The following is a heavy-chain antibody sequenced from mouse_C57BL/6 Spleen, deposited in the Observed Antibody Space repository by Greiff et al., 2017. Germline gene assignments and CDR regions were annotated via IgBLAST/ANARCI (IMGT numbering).Heavy chain of an antibody. J-gene: IGHJ4*01. CDR1: GYAFSSYW. CDR2: IYPGDGDT. D-gene: IGHD2-3*01. Sequence: VQLVESGAELVKPGASVKISCKASGYAFSSYWMNWVKQRPGKGLEWIGQIYPGDGDTNYNGKFKGKATLTADKSSSTAYMQLSSLTSEDSAVYFCATDGYYDAMDYWGQGTSVTVSS. V-gene: IGHV1-80*01. CDR3: ATDGYYDAMDY.